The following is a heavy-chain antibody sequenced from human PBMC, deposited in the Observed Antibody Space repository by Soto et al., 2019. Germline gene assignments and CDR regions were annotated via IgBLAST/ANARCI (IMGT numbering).Heavy chain of an antibody. V-gene: IGHV4-39*01. D-gene: IGHD2-21*02. CDR3: ARYPSDFWFET. Sequence: QLQLQESGPGLVKPSETLSLTCSVAGGSISSSSYFWGWIRQPPGKGLEWIGSIYYSGSTYYNPSLQRRVSVSVDTSKIQFSLKLSTVTAADTAVYYCARYPSDFWFETWGQGTLVTVSS. CDR1: GGSISSSSYF. CDR2: IYYSGST. J-gene: IGHJ5*02.